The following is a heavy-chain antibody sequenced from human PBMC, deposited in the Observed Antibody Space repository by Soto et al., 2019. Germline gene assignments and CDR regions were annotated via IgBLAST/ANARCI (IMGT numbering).Heavy chain of an antibody. Sequence: QVQQVDSGGGVVQPGRSLRLSCAASGFTFSSYGMHWVRQAPGKGLEWVAVISYDGSNKYYADSVKGRFTISRDNSKNTLYLQMNSLRAEDTAVYYCAKPLGSSGWDFDYWGQGTLVTVSS. CDR1: GFTFSSYG. D-gene: IGHD6-19*01. J-gene: IGHJ4*02. CDR2: ISYDGSNK. V-gene: IGHV3-30*18. CDR3: AKPLGSSGWDFDY.